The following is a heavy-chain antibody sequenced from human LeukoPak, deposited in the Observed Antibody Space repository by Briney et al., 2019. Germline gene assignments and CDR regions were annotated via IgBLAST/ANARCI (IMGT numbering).Heavy chain of an antibody. J-gene: IGHJ4*02. CDR2: ISSSGSTI. CDR1: GFTFSSYD. D-gene: IGHD3/OR15-3a*01. V-gene: IGHV3-11*04. CDR3: ARETLDGAADC. Sequence: GGSLRLSCAASGFTFSSYDMSWIRQAPGKGLEWVSYISSSGSTIYYADSVKGRFTISRDNAKNSLYLQMNSLRAEDTAVYYCARETLDGAADCWGQGTLVTVSS.